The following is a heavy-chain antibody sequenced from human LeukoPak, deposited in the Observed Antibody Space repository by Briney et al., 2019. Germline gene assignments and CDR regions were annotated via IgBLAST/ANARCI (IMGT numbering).Heavy chain of an antibody. D-gene: IGHD6-13*01. CDR1: GVTFSSNT. J-gene: IGHJ4*02. CDR2: ISYDGSNK. V-gene: IGHV3-30-3*01. CDR3: ARDLTPSRYSSSWNRFDY. Sequence: PGGSLRLSCAASGVTFSSNTMHWVRLAPGKGLEWVALISYDGSNKYYADSVKGRFTISRDNSKNTLYLQMNSLRAEDTAVHYCARDLTPSRYSSSWNRFDYWGQGTLVTVSS.